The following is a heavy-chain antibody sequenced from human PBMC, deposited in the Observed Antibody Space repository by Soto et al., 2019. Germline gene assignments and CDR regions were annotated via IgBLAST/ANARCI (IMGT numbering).Heavy chain of an antibody. D-gene: IGHD1-26*01. J-gene: IGHJ4*02. CDR3: ARAYPQVGSNYCDY. Sequence: QVQLVESGGGVVQPGRSLRLSCAASGFTFSSFAIHCVRQAPGKGLEWMAVISYDGSNKYYADSVEGRFTISRDNSKNAVFLQMNSLRPEDTAVYYCARAYPQVGSNYCDYWGQGTLVTVSS. V-gene: IGHV3-30*04. CDR1: GFTFSSFA. CDR2: ISYDGSNK.